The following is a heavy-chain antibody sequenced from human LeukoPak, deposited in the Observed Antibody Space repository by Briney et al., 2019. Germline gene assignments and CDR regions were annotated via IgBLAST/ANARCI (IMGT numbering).Heavy chain of an antibody. Sequence: GASVKVSCTASGYTFAGHYMHWVRQAPGQGLEWMGWINPNTGDTHYAQKFQGWVTMTRDTSISTAYMELSRPRSDDTAVYYCARWGSAYYYDSSGYFDYWGQGTLVTVSS. J-gene: IGHJ4*02. V-gene: IGHV1-2*04. CDR3: ARWGSAYYYDSSGYFDY. D-gene: IGHD3-22*01. CDR1: GYTFAGHY. CDR2: INPNTGDT.